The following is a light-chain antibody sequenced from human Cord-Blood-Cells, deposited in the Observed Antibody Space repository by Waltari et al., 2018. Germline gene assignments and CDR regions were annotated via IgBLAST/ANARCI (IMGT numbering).Light chain of an antibody. CDR1: QCVLYSSNNKNY. Sequence: DIVMTQSPDSLAVFLGERATINCKSSQCVLYSSNNKNYLAWYQQKPGQPPKLLIYWASTRESGVPDRFSGSGSGTDFTLTISSLQAEDVAVYYCQQYYSTPRTFGQGTKVEIK. J-gene: IGKJ1*01. CDR3: QQYYSTPRT. CDR2: WAS. V-gene: IGKV4-1*01.